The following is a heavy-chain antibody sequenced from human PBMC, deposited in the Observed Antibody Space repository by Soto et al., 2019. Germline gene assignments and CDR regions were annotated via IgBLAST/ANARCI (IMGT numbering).Heavy chain of an antibody. CDR2: INHSGST. V-gene: IGHV4-34*01. D-gene: IGHD3-10*01. Sequence: SETLPLTCAVYGGSFSGYYLSWILQPPGEGLEWIGEINHSGSTNYNPSLKSRVTISVHTSKNQFSLKLSAVTAGHTAVYYCARGRFIKRYFDLWGRGTLVTVSS. J-gene: IGHJ2*01. CDR1: GGSFSGYY. CDR3: ARGRFIKRYFDL.